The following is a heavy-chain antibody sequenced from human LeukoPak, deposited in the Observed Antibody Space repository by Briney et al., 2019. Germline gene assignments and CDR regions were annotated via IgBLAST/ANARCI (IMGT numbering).Heavy chain of an antibody. Sequence: PGGSLRLSCAASGFTFSSYSMNWVRQAPGEGLVWVSRINSDGSSTSYADSVKGRFTISRDNAKNTLYLQMNSLRAVDTAVYYCARVAIAAAQGRGSFNWFDPWGQGTLVTVSS. V-gene: IGHV3-74*01. J-gene: IGHJ5*02. CDR1: GFTFSSYS. CDR2: INSDGSST. CDR3: ARVAIAAAQGRGSFNWFDP. D-gene: IGHD6-13*01.